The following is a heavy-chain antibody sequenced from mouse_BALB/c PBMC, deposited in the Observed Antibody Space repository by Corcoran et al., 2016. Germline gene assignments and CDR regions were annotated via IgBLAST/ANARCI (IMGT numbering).Heavy chain of an antibody. J-gene: IGHJ4*01. CDR3: SRLYPGIAMDY. V-gene: IGHV1S136*01. CDR2: INPYNDGT. CDR1: GYTFTSYV. Sequence: EVQLQQTGPELVKPGASVKMSCKASGYTFTSYVMHWVKQKPGQGLEWIGYINPYNDGTKYNEKFKGKATLTSDKSSSTAYMELSSLTSEDSAVYYCSRLYPGIAMDYWGPGTSVTVSS.